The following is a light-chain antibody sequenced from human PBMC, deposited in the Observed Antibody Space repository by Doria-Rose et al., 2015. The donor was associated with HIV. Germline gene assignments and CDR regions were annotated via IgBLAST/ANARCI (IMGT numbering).Light chain of an antibody. CDR3: HQYGTSWT. J-gene: IGKJ1*01. CDR1: QSFSSTY. V-gene: IGKV3-20*01. CDR2: DGS. Sequence: TQSPGTLSLSPGGRATLSFRASQSFSSTYLAWYQQKPGQAPSLLIYDGSTRATGIPDSFSASGSGTDFTLTINRLEPEDFALYYCHQYGTSWTFGQGTKVEI.